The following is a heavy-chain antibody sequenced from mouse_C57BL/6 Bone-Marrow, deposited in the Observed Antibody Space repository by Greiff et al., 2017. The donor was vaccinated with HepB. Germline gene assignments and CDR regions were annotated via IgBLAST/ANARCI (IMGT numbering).Heavy chain of an antibody. CDR3: ARSSPMVTSPNYYAMDY. Sequence: VKLVESGPGLVAPSQSLSITCTVSGFSLTSYAISWVRQPPGKGLEWLGVIWTGGGTNYNSALKSRLSISKDNSKSQVFLKMNSLQTDDTARYYCARSSPMVTSPNYYAMDYWGQGTSVTVSS. D-gene: IGHD2-1*01. CDR2: IWTGGGT. J-gene: IGHJ4*01. CDR1: GFSLTSYA. V-gene: IGHV2-9-1*01.